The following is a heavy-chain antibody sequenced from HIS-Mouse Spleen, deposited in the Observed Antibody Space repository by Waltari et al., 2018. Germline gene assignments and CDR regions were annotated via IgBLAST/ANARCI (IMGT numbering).Heavy chain of an antibody. CDR1: GVTFSSYA. J-gene: IGHJ4*02. Sequence: QVQLVASGGGVVQPGRSLRPSCAASGVTFSSYAMPWVRQAPGKGLEWVAVISYDGSNKYYADSVKGRFTISRDNSKNTLYLQMNSLRAEDTAVYYCARLAARPPYYFDYWGQGTLVTVSS. D-gene: IGHD6-6*01. CDR3: ARLAARPPYYFDY. CDR2: ISYDGSNK. V-gene: IGHV3-30*04.